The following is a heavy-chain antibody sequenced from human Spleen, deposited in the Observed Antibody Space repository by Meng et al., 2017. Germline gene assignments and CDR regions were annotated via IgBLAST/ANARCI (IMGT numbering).Heavy chain of an antibody. V-gene: IGHV7-4-1*01. Sequence: ASVKVSCKASGYTFPDYWLHWVRQAPGQGLEWMGWINTNTGNPTYAQGFTGRFVFSLDTSVSTAYLQIHSLKAEDTAVYYCAKDGGLDYWGQGTLVTVSS. CDR3: AKDGGLDY. CDR2: INTNTGNP. CDR1: GYTFPDYW. J-gene: IGHJ4*02. D-gene: IGHD3-10*01.